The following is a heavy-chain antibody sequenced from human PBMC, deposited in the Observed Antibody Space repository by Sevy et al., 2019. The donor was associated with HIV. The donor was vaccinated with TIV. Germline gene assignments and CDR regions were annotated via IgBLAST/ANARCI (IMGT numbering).Heavy chain of an antibody. CDR3: ARDLEFYDYGDYGPAFMPDY. Sequence: GGCLSLSCAASGFTFSTYGMHWVRQAPGKGLEWVVVIWFDGSNTYYADSVKGRFTISRDIAKNTLHLQMNSLRAEDTAVYYCARDLEFYDYGDYGPAFMPDYWGQGTLVTVSS. D-gene: IGHD4-17*01. V-gene: IGHV3-33*01. CDR2: IWFDGSNT. CDR1: GFTFSTYG. J-gene: IGHJ4*02.